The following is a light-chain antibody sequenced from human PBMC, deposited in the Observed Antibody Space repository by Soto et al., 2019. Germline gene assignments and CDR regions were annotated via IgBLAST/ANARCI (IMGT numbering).Light chain of an antibody. V-gene: IGLV1-40*01. Sequence: QSVLSQSPSVSGAPGQRVTISCTGSSSNIGAGYDAHWFQQVPGTAPKLLIYGSTNRPSGVPDRFSGSKSGTSASLAITGLQAEDEADYYCQSYGSSLGGNYVFGTGTKLTVL. J-gene: IGLJ1*01. CDR3: QSYGSSLGGNYV. CDR1: SSNIGAGYD. CDR2: GST.